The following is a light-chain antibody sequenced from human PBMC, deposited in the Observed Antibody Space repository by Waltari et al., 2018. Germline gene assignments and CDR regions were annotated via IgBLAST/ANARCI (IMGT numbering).Light chain of an antibody. CDR1: TSNIGTNY. Sequence: QSVLTQPPSVSAAPGQKVTISCSGSTSNIGTNYVPWSQQFPGAAPKVLIYANDKRTTGIPDRFSGSKSGTSATLAITGLQTGDEADYYCGTWDNTLSANTLSAVFGGGTKVTVL. CDR3: GTWDNTLSANTLSAV. CDR2: AND. V-gene: IGLV1-51*02. J-gene: IGLJ2*01.